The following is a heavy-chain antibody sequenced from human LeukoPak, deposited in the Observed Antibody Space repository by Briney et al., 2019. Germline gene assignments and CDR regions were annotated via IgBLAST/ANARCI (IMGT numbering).Heavy chain of an antibody. D-gene: IGHD3-22*01. J-gene: IGHJ4*02. CDR2: IYTSGST. CDR3: ASSTGDSSGYYPY. CDR1: GGSISSYY. Sequence: SETLSLTCTVSGGSISSYYWSWIRQPPGKGLEWIGRIYTSGSTNYNPSLKSRVTLSVDTSKSQFSLKLSSVTAADTAVYYCASSTGDSSGYYPYWGQGTLVTVSS. V-gene: IGHV4-4*07.